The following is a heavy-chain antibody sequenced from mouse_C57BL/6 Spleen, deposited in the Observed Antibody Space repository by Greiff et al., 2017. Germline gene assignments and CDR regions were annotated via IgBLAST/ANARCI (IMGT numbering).Heavy chain of an antibody. J-gene: IGHJ3*01. V-gene: IGHV1-15*01. CDR3: TRWRGFAY. CDR1: GYTFTDYE. Sequence: QVQLKQSGAELVRPGASVTLSCKASGYTFTDYEMHWVKQPPVHGLEWIGAIDPETGGTAYNQKFKGKAILTADKSSSTAYMELRSLTSEDSAVYYCTRWRGFAYWGQGTLVTVSA. CDR2: IDPETGGT.